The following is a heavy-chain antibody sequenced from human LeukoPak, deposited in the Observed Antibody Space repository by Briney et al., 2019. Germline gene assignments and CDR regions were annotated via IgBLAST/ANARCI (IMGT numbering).Heavy chain of an antibody. V-gene: IGHV4-61*02. CDR1: GGSISSGSYY. D-gene: IGHD3-10*01. CDR2: IYTSGST. J-gene: IGHJ4*02. CDR3: ARIGLWFGESTFDY. Sequence: SETLSLTCTVSGGSISSGSYYWSWIRQPAGKGLEWIGRIYTSGSTNYNPSLKSRVTMSVDTSKNQFSLKLSSVTAADTAVYYCARIGLWFGESTFDYWGQGTLVTVSS.